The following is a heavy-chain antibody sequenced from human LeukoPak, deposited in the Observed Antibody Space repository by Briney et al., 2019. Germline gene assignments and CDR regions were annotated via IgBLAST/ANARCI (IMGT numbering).Heavy chain of an antibody. Sequence: PSETLSLTCTVSGGSISGSYWSWIRQPPGKGLEWIAYMYNSGSTNYNPSLKSRVTISIDTSKNQFSLKLSSLTAADTAVYYCARGSSGYYPRFDYWGQGTLVTVSS. V-gene: IGHV4-59*08. CDR3: ARGSSGYYPRFDY. J-gene: IGHJ4*02. CDR2: MYNSGST. D-gene: IGHD3-22*01. CDR1: GGSISGSY.